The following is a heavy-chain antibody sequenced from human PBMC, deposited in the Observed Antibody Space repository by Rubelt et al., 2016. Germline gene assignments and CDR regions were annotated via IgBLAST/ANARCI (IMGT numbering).Heavy chain of an antibody. Sequence: QLQLQESGPGLVKPSETLSLTCTVSSGSITTYTYYWGWIRQPPGKGLEWIGSIYYSGGTYYNPSLGSRVTISVDTSKDQFSLNLRSVTAADTAVYYCARRKEGAADVFDNWGLGTLVTVSP. CDR1: SGSITTYTYY. D-gene: IGHD6-13*01. CDR3: ARRKEGAADVFDN. J-gene: IGHJ4*02. V-gene: IGHV4-39*01. CDR2: IYYSGGT.